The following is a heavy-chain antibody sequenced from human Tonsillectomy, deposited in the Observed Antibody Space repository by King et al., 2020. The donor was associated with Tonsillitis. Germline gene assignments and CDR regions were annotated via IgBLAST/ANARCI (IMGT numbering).Heavy chain of an antibody. CDR1: GFTFSSYW. D-gene: IGHD6-13*01. Sequence: VQLVESGGGLVQPGGSLRLSCAASGFTFSSYWMSWVRQAPGKGLEWVANIKEDGSEKYYVDSVKGRFTISRDNAKNSLYLQMNSLRAEDTAVYYCARLGDSGSWTYRWSHWYFDLWGRGTLVTVSS. V-gene: IGHV3-7*01. J-gene: IGHJ2*01. CDR2: IKEDGSEK. CDR3: ARLGDSGSWTYRWSHWYFDL.